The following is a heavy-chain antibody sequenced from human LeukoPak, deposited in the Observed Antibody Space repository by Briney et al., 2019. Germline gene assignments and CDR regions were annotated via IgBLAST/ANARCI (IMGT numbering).Heavy chain of an antibody. D-gene: IGHD2-2*01. CDR1: GGTFSSYA. CDR3: ASRSSSLNWYFDL. V-gene: IGHV1-69*13. CDR2: IIPIFGTA. Sequence: SVKVSCKGSGGTFSSYAISLVRQAPGQGLEWMGGIIPIFGTANYAQKFQGRVTITADESTSTAYMELSSLRSEDTAAYYCASRSSSLNWYFDLWGRGTLVTVSS. J-gene: IGHJ2*01.